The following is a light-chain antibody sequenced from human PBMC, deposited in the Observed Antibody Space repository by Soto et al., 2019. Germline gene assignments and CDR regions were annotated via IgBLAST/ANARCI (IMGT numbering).Light chain of an antibody. V-gene: IGKV3-11*01. CDR2: DAS. J-gene: IGKJ3*01. CDR1: QSVNLN. CDR3: QQRSNWPPA. Sequence: EIMMTQSPGTLSVSPGEGASLSCTASQSVNLNLAWYQQKPGQAPRLLIYDASNRATGIPARFSGSGSGTDFTLTISSLEPEDFAVYYCQQRSNWPPAFGPGTKVDIK.